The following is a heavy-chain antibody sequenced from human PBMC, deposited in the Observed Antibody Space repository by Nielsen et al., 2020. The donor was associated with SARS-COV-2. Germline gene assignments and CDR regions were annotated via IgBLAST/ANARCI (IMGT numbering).Heavy chain of an antibody. CDR1: GNTFTSYH. Sequence: ASVKVSCKASGNTFTSYHMHWVRQAPGQGLEWMGIINPRSGYTSYAQKFQGRVTMTRDTSTSTIYMELSSLRSEDTAVYYCARRVAADFRFDYWGQGTLVTVSS. D-gene: IGHD6-19*01. CDR3: ARRVAADFRFDY. J-gene: IGHJ4*02. V-gene: IGHV1-46*01. CDR2: INPRSGYT.